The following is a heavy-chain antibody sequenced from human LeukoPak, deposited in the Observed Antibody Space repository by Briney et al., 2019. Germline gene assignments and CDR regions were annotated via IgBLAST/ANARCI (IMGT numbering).Heavy chain of an antibody. CDR3: ARRAGNSSAYDY. V-gene: IGHV3-21*01. J-gene: IGHJ4*02. CDR2: LTTSSYI. D-gene: IGHD3-22*01. Sequence: GGSLRLSCAASGFTFSSYSMNWVRQAPGKGLEWVTSLTTSSYIYSADSVKGRFTISRDNDKNSLYLQMNSLRAEGTAVSYCARRAGNSSAYDYWGQGTLVTVSS. CDR1: GFTFSSYS.